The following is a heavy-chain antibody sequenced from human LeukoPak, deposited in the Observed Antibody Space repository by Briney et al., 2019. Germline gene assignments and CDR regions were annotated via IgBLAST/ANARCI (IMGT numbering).Heavy chain of an antibody. CDR3: AKRRTIPTVTTSMEFVS. D-gene: IGHD4-17*01. CDR1: GFTFSSYA. CDR2: ISGSGGST. Sequence: GGSLRLSCAASGFTFSSYAMSWVRQAPGKGLEWVSAISGSGGSTYYADSVKGRFTISRDNSKNTLYLQMNSLRAEDTAVYYCAKRRTIPTVTTSMEFVSGGQGTLVTVSS. J-gene: IGHJ4*02. V-gene: IGHV3-23*01.